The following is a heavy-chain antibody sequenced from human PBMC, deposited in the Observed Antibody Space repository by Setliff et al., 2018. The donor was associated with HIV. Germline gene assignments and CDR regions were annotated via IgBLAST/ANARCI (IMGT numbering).Heavy chain of an antibody. V-gene: IGHV4-61*02. Sequence: SETLSLTCTVSGDSVRSSRYYWSWIRQPAGMGLEWIGRFDSSGGTDYNPSLKSRVTISKDTSRNQFSLKLGSVTAADTAMYYCAREHCSGGSCNGFDIWGQGTMVTVSS. D-gene: IGHD2-15*01. CDR3: AREHCSGGSCNGFDI. CDR1: GDSVRSSRYY. CDR2: FDSSGGT. J-gene: IGHJ3*02.